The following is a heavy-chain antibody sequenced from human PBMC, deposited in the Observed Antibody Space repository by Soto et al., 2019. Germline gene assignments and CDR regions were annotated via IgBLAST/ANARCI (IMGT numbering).Heavy chain of an antibody. D-gene: IGHD3-9*01. CDR1: GGSISSYY. Sequence: SETLSLTCTVSGGSISSYYWSWIRQPPGKGLEWIGYIYYSGSTNYNPSLKSRVTISVDTSKNQFSLKLSSLTAADTAVYYCGREVKYYDILPGYYKDGQAFDIWGQGTMVTVS. CDR2: IYYSGST. J-gene: IGHJ3*02. CDR3: GREVKYYDILPGYYKDGQAFDI. V-gene: IGHV4-59*01.